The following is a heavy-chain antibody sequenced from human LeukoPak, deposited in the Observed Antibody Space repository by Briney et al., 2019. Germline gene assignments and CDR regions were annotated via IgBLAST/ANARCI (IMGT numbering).Heavy chain of an antibody. V-gene: IGHV3-74*01. CDR3: ARVLSGSWDWFDP. D-gene: IGHD3-22*01. J-gene: IGHJ5*02. CDR2: INSDGSST. Sequence: GGSLRLSCAASGFTFITYWMHWVRQAPGKGLVWVSRINSDGSSTTYAASVKGRFTISRDNAKNTLYLQMNSLRAEDTAVYYCARVLSGSWDWFDPWGQGTLVTVSS. CDR1: GFTFITYW.